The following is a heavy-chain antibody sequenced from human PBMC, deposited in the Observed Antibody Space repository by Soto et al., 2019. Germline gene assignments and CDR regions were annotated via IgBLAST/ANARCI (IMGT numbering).Heavy chain of an antibody. CDR1: GGSVTSNNW. CDR3: ASRDPGTSVDY. Sequence: SETLSLTCAVSGGSVTSNNWGTWVRQPPGQGLEWIGEIYRTGSTNYNPSLKSRVTISLDKSENQFSLKVTSLTAADTAVYYCASRDPGTSVDYWGQGTLVTVSS. D-gene: IGHD1-7*01. J-gene: IGHJ4*02. CDR2: IYRTGST. V-gene: IGHV4-4*02.